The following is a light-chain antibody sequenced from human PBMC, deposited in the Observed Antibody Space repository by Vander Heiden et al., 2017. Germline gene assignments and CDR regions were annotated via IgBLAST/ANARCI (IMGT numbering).Light chain of an antibody. Sequence: DIQMTQSPSTLSASVGDRVTISCRASESISSWLAWYQQKPGKAPKLLLYKASTLESGVPSRFSGSGSWTEFTLTISTLQPYDFAFYYGQHDNSSPWTFGQGTKVEVK. J-gene: IGKJ1*01. V-gene: IGKV1-5*03. CDR3: QHDNSSPWT. CDR2: KAS. CDR1: ESISSW.